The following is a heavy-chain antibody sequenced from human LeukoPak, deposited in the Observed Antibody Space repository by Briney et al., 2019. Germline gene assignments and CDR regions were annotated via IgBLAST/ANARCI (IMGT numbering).Heavy chain of an antibody. CDR2: IYYSGST. CDR1: GGSISSYY. V-gene: IGHV4-59*01. Sequence: SETLSLTCTVSGGSISSYYWSWIRQPPGKGLEWIGYIYYSGSTNYNPSLKSRVTISVDTSKNQFSLKLSSVTAADTVVYYCARDSYGGNSVWGQGTLVTVSS. J-gene: IGHJ4*02. CDR3: ARDSYGGNSV. D-gene: IGHD4-23*01.